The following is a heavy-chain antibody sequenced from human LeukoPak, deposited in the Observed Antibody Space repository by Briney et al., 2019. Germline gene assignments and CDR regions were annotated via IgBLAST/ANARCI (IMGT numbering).Heavy chain of an antibody. CDR2: ISYDGSNK. D-gene: IGHD3-10*01. CDR1: GFTFSSYA. Sequence: GGSLRLSCAASGFTFSSYAMHWVRQAPGKGLEWVAVISYDGSNKYYADSVKGRFTISRDNSKNTLYLQMNSLRAEDTAVYYCAKDYYGSGSYYKTSFDYWGQGTLVTVSS. CDR3: AKDYYGSGSYYKTSFDY. V-gene: IGHV3-30-3*01. J-gene: IGHJ4*02.